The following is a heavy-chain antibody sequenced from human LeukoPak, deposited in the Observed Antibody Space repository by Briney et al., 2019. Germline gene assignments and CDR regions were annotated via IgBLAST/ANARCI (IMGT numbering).Heavy chain of an antibody. CDR3: ARVEVSGSYDYSGY. D-gene: IGHD1-26*01. CDR1: GFTVSSNY. CDR2: IYSGGST. Sequence: GGSLRLSCAASGFTVSSNYMSWVRQAPGKGLEWVSVIYSGGSTYYADSVKGRFTISRDNSKSTLYLQMNSLRAEDTAVYYCARVEVSGSYDYSGYWGQGTLVTVSS. V-gene: IGHV3-66*01. J-gene: IGHJ4*02.